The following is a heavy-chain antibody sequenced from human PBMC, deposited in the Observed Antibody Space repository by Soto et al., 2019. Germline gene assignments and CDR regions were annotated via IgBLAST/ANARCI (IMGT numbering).Heavy chain of an antibody. V-gene: IGHV3-33*07. D-gene: IGHD3-3*01. J-gene: IGHJ3*02. CDR2: IWYDGSEK. CDR3: VRWADDRAVDI. Sequence: LRLSCAASGFTFSSHGMYWVRQAPGKGLEWVAVIWYDGSEKYYADSVKGRFTISRDNSKNTLYLQMNSLRAEDTAVYYCVRWADDRAVDIWGQGTKVTVSS. CDR1: GFTFSSHG.